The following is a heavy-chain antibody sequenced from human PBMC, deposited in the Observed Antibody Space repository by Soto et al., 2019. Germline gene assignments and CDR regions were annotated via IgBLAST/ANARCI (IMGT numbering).Heavy chain of an antibody. CDR2: MGYNGFT. D-gene: IGHD3-10*01. Sequence: QVQLQESGPGLVKPSETLSLTCTISGGPMNNYYCSWFRQPRGQGLEWIGYMGYNGFTRYNPSLRXXVXXSLDAAKNQFPLNLSSVTAADTALYDCARQGFGELHGLVDVWGQGITVTVSS. V-gene: IGHV4-59*08. J-gene: IGHJ6*02. CDR1: GGPMNNYY. CDR3: ARQGFGELHGLVDV.